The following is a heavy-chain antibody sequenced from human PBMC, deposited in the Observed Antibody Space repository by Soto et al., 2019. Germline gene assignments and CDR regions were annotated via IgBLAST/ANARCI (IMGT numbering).Heavy chain of an antibody. J-gene: IGHJ6*03. V-gene: IGHV4-39*01. Sequence: SETLSLTCTVSGGSISSSSYYWGWIRQPPGKGLEWIGSIYYSGSTYYNPSLKSRVTISVDTSKNQFSLKLSSVTAADTAVYYCARLPGIAARPGLYYYYYYMDVWGKGTTVTVSS. CDR2: IYYSGST. D-gene: IGHD6-6*01. CDR1: GGSISSSSYY. CDR3: ARLPGIAARPGLYYYYYYMDV.